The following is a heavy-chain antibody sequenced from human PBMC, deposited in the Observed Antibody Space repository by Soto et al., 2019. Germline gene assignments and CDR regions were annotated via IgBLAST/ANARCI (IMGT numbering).Heavy chain of an antibody. CDR2: IYYSGST. J-gene: IGHJ6*02. D-gene: IGHD6-6*01. CDR3: XRRRLSSSNYYYYGMDV. V-gene: IGHV4-31*02. Sequence: SETLSLTWPVSGGSISSGGYYWSWIRQHPGKGLEWIGYIYYSGSTYYNPSLKSRVTISVDTSKNQFSLKLSSVTAADTAVYYCXRRRLSSSNYYYYGMDVWGQGTTVTVSS. CDR1: GGSISSGGYY.